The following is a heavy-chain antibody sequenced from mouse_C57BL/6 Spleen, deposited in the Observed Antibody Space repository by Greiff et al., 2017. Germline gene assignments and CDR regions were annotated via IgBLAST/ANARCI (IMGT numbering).Heavy chain of an antibody. CDR2: IWSGGST. CDR3: ASYWDYAMDY. V-gene: IGHV2-2*01. D-gene: IGHD4-1*01. Sequence: VMLVESGPGLVQPSQSLSITCTVSGFSLTSYGVHWVRQSPGKGLEWLGVIWSGGSTDYNAAFISRLSISKDNSKSQVFFEMNSLQADDTAIYYYASYWDYAMDYWGQGTSVTVSS. CDR1: GFSLTSYG. J-gene: IGHJ4*01.